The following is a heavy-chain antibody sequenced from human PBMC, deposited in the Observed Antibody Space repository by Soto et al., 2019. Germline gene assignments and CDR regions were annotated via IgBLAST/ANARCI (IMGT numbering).Heavy chain of an antibody. CDR3: ARVRFGDYQRAFEY. Sequence: GESLKISCQGSGYNLTNYWIAWVRQVAGKGLEWMGMIYGDDSNTKYSSSFQGKVTISVDKSMNTAYLQWGSLKASDTAMYYGARVRFGDYQRAFEYWGQGTLVTVSS. CDR1: GYNLTNYW. J-gene: IGHJ4*02. V-gene: IGHV5-51*01. CDR2: IYGDDSNT. D-gene: IGHD3-10*01.